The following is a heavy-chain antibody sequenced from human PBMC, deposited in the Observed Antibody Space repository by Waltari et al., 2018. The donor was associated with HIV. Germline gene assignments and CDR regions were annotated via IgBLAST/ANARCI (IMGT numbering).Heavy chain of an antibody. CDR3: ARDRIAVADPFDY. CDR2: IKQDGSEK. D-gene: IGHD6-19*01. V-gene: IGHV3-7*04. Sequence: EVQLVEAGGGLVQPGGSLRLSCGASGFPFMNYCMSWVRQAPGKGLEWVANIKQDGSEKYYVDSVKGRFTISRDNAKNSLYLQMNSLRAEDTAVYYCARDRIAVADPFDYWGQGTLVTVSS. J-gene: IGHJ4*02. CDR1: GFPFMNYC.